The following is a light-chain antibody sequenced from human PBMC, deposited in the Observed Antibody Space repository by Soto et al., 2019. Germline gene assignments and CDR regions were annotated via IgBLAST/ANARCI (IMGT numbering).Light chain of an antibody. Sequence: EIALTQSPATLSLSPGERATLSCRASQSVSIYLAWYQQKPGQAPRLLIYDASNRATGIAARFSGSGSGTDFTLTISSLEAEDSAVYYCQQCSNLQATFGQGTRLEMK. V-gene: IGKV3-11*01. CDR3: QQCSNLQAT. CDR2: DAS. J-gene: IGKJ5*01. CDR1: QSVSIY.